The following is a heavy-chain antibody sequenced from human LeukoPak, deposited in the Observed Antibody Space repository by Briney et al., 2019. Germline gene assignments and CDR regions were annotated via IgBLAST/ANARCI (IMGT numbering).Heavy chain of an antibody. CDR2: ISYDGSNK. CDR1: GFTFSSYG. Sequence: GGSLRLSCAASGFTFSSYGMHWVRQAPGKGLEWVAVISYDGSNKYYADSVKGRFTISRDNSKNTLYLQMNSLRAEDTAVYYYAKDPLSRSGILSPQNDYWGQGTLVTVSS. J-gene: IGHJ4*02. CDR3: AKDPLSRSGILSPQNDY. V-gene: IGHV3-30*18. D-gene: IGHD2-15*01.